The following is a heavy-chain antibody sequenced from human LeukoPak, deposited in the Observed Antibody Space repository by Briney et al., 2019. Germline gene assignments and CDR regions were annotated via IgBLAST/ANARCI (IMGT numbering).Heavy chain of an antibody. CDR3: KGVWS. V-gene: IGHV3-23*01. CDR2: ITGNGGST. D-gene: IGHD3-3*01. J-gene: IGHJ4*02. Sequence: GGSLRLSCAASGFIFSSHAMAWVRQAPGKGLEWVSLITGNGGSTYYADSVKGRFTISRDNSKNTLFLQMNSLRAEDTAVYYCKGVWSWGRGTLVTVSS. CDR1: GFIFSSHA.